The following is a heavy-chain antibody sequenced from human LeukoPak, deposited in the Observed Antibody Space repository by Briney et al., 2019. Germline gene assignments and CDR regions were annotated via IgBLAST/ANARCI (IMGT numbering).Heavy chain of an antibody. J-gene: IGHJ4*02. V-gene: IGHV2-5*02. CDR3: ARITVTTSPFDY. CDR1: GCSLSTSGVG. CDR2: IYWDDDK. Sequence: SGPTLVKPAQTLTLTCTFSGCSLSTSGVGVGWIRQPPGKALEWLALIYWDDDKRYSPSLKSRLTITKDTSKNQVVLTMTNMDPVDTATYYCARITVTTSPFDYWGQGTLVSVSS. D-gene: IGHD4-17*01.